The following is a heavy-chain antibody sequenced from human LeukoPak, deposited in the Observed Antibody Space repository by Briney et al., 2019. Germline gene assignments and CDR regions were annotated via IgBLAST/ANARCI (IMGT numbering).Heavy chain of an antibody. CDR3: ARVAVANGLDY. CDR2: INHSGST. CDR1: GESFSGYY. J-gene: IGHJ4*02. V-gene: IGHV4-34*01. Sequence: SETLSLTCAVYGESFSGYYWRWVPQPPEKGLEWIGEINHSGSTNYNPPLKSRVTISVDTSKNQFSLKLSSVTAADTAVYYCARVAVANGLDYWGQGTLVTVSS. D-gene: IGHD6-19*01.